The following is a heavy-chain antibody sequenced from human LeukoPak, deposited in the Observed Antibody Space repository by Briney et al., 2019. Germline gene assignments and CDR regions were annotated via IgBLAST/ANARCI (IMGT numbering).Heavy chain of an antibody. CDR1: GGSISSYY. D-gene: IGHD3-16*02. V-gene: IGHV4-59*01. J-gene: IGHJ4*02. CDR2: IYYSGST. CDR3: ARYVWGSYPTFEDY. Sequence: TETLSLTCTVSGGSISSYYWSWIRQPPGKGLEWIGYIYYSGSTNYNPSLKSRVTISVDTSKNQFSLKLSSVTAADTAVYYCARYVWGSYPTFEDYWGQGTLVTVSS.